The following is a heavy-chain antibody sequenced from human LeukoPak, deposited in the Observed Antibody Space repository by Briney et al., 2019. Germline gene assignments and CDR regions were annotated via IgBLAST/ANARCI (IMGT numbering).Heavy chain of an antibody. J-gene: IGHJ5*02. CDR1: GFTFSSYS. V-gene: IGHV3-30-3*02. CDR2: ISFDGRNK. Sequence: PGGSLRLSCAASGFTFSSYSMHWVRQAPGKGLEWVAVISFDGRNKYYADFVKGRCTISRDNSKNTLYLQMNSLRAEDTAVYYCAKMSWFDPWGQGTLATVSS. CDR3: AKMSWFDP.